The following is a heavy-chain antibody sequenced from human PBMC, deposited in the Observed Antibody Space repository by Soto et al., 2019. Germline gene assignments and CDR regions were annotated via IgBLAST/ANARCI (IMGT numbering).Heavy chain of an antibody. Sequence: QVQLVQSGAEVKKPGSSVKVSCKASGGTFSSYAISWVRQAPGQGLEWMGGIFPICGTANYAQKFQGRVTITADESTSPAYMELSSLRSEDTAVYYCARHVPAAGYYYGMDVWGQGTTVTVSS. J-gene: IGHJ6*02. CDR2: IFPICGTA. CDR1: GGTFSSYA. V-gene: IGHV1-69*12. D-gene: IGHD2-2*01. CDR3: ARHVPAAGYYYGMDV.